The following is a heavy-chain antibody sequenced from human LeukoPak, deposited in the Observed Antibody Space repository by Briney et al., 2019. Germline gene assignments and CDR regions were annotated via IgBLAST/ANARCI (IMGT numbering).Heavy chain of an antibody. Sequence: GGSLRLSCAASEFIFDRTWVNWVREAPGKGLECVANMDPSGSQKHYVGSVKGRVTISKDKPGTSLYLDMYGLRAEDTAKYYCAIWTSGNYWGQGTLVTVSS. J-gene: IGHJ4*02. V-gene: IGHV3-7*01. CDR2: MDPSGSQK. CDR3: AIWTSGNY. D-gene: IGHD1-1*01. CDR1: EFIFDRTW.